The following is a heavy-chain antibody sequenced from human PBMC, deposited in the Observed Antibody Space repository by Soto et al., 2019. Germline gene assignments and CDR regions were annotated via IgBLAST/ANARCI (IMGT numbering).Heavy chain of an antibody. Sequence: EVQLLESGGGLVQPGGSLRLSCVASGFTCSDYAMSWVRQAPGKGLQWVSAIRDSGDYKYYADSVKGRFTISRDNSKSTLYQQMDSLNVDDTALYYCAKPFQEMLTGYPPFDHWGQGTLVTVSS. J-gene: IGHJ4*02. CDR2: IRDSGDYK. CDR1: GFTCSDYA. CDR3: AKPFQEMLTGYPPFDH. D-gene: IGHD3-9*01. V-gene: IGHV3-23*01.